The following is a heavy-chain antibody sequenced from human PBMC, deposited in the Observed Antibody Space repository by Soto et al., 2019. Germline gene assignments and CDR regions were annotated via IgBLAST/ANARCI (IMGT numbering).Heavy chain of an antibody. J-gene: IGHJ4*02. CDR1: AVSSSY. D-gene: IGHD2-8*01. CDR3: ARYNSYAIDY. V-gene: IGHV4-59*02. Sequence: LSDTRSLTAVSSSYWSRMRQPPGRGLEWIANIHYSGTTNYNPSLASRVTLSVDTSKNQFSLKMTSVTAADRAMYFCARYNSYAIDYWGRGTLVTVSA. CDR2: IHYSGTT.